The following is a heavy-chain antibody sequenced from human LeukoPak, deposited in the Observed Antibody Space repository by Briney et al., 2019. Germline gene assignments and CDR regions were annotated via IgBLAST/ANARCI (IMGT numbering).Heavy chain of an antibody. V-gene: IGHV3-9*03. CDR3: ARGNGYSTSGYVDY. CDR2: ISWNSGSI. Sequence: PGGSLRLSCAASGFTFDDYSMHWVRQAPGKGLEWVSGISWNSGSIVYADSVKGRFTISRDRTKNSLYLQMNSLRAEDVALYYCARGNGYSTSGYVDYWGQGTLVTVSS. J-gene: IGHJ4*02. D-gene: IGHD6-13*01. CDR1: GFTFDDYS.